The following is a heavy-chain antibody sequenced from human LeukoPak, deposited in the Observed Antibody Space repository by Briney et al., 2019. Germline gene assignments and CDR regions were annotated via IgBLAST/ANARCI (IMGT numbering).Heavy chain of an antibody. V-gene: IGHV3-64*01. CDR1: GFTFSSYA. Sequence: GGSLRLSCAASGFTFSSYAMHWVRQAPGKGLEYVSAISSNGGSTYYVNSVKGRFTISRDNSKNTLYLQMGSLRAEDMAVYYCARDYAAAGNLHFDNWGQGTLVTVSS. D-gene: IGHD6-13*01. CDR3: ARDYAAAGNLHFDN. CDR2: ISSNGGST. J-gene: IGHJ4*02.